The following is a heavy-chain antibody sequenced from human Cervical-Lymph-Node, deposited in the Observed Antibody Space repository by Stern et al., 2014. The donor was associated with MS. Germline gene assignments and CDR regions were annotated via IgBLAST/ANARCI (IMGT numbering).Heavy chain of an antibody. CDR1: GFTFTSYA. Sequence: VQLEGSGGGGVQPGRSLRVSCATAGFTFTSYAMNWVRQAPGKGLEWVAVISYDGNTKYYADSVKGRFTISRDNSKNTLYLQMSSLRAEDTAVYYCVRERSSRGFDYWGQGSLVTVSS. V-gene: IGHV3-30-3*01. CDR3: VRERSSRGFDY. J-gene: IGHJ4*02. CDR2: ISYDGNTK. D-gene: IGHD5/OR15-5a*01.